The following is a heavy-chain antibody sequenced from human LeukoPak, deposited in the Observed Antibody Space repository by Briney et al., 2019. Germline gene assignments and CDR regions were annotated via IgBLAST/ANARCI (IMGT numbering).Heavy chain of an antibody. V-gene: IGHV1-8*01. CDR3: ARSVRDYDFWSGTDYYGMDV. J-gene: IGHJ6*02. Sequence: ASVKVSCKASGYTFTSYDINWVRQATGQGLEWMGWMNPNSGNTGYAQKFQGRVTMTRNTSISTAYMELSSLRSEDTAVYYCARSVRDYDFWSGTDYYGMDVWGQGTTVTVSS. CDR1: GYTFTSYD. D-gene: IGHD3-3*01. CDR2: MNPNSGNT.